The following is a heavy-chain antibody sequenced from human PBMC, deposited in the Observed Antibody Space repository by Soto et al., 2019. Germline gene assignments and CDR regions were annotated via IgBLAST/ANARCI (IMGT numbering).Heavy chain of an antibody. D-gene: IGHD6-13*01. J-gene: IGHJ6*01. CDR1: GGSISSGGYS. V-gene: IGHV4-30-2*01. CDR2: IYHSGST. CDR3: ARAGAAAGSYYYYGMDV. Sequence: ASETLSLTCAVSGGSISSGGYSWSWIRQPPGKGLEWIGYIYHSGSTYYNPSLKSRVTISVDRSKNQFSLKLSSVTAADTAVYYCARAGAAAGSYYYYGMDVWGQGTTVT.